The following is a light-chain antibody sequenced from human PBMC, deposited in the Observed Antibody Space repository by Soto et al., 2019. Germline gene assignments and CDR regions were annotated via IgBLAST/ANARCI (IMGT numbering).Light chain of an antibody. Sequence: QSVLTQPPSASGTPGQRVTISCSGSSSNIGSNYVYWYQQLPGTAPKLLIYRNNQRPSGVPDRFSGSKSGTSASLAISGLRSEDEADYYCAAWDDSLSGHVGFGGGTKLTVL. CDR3: AAWDDSLSGHVG. V-gene: IGLV1-47*01. J-gene: IGLJ2*01. CDR2: RNN. CDR1: SSNIGSNY.